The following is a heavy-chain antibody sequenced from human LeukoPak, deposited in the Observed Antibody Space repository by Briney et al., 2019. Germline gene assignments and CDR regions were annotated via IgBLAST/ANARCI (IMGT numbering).Heavy chain of an antibody. V-gene: IGHV1-8*01. CDR3: AGAGIAARTDFDY. Sequence: AASVKVSCKASGYTFTSYDINWVRQATGQGLEWMGWMNPNSGNTGYAQKFQGRVTMTRNTSISTAYMELSSLRSEDTAVYYCAGAGIAARTDFDYWGQGTLVTVSS. CDR2: MNPNSGNT. CDR1: GYTFTSYD. J-gene: IGHJ4*02. D-gene: IGHD6-6*01.